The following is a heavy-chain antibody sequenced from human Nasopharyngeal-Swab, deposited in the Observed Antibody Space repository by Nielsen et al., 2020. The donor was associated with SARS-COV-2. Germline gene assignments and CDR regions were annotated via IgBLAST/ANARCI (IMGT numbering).Heavy chain of an antibody. J-gene: IGHJ4*02. Sequence: WIRQPPGKGLEWIAEVYHSGSTNYNPSLDSRLTISVDKSKNQFSLKLTSVTAADTAVYYCARGHRYGDLDYWGQGTLVTVSS. CDR3: ARGHRYGDLDY. CDR2: VYHSGST. D-gene: IGHD4-17*01. V-gene: IGHV4-4*02.